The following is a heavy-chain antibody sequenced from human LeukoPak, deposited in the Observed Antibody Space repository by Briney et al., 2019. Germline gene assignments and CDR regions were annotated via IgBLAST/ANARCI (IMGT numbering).Heavy chain of an antibody. CDR1: GFTFSSYS. CDR3: ARDPPGLMAPR. Sequence: GGSLRLSCAASGFTFSSYSMNWVCQAPGKGLEWVSSISSSSSYIYYADSVKGRFTISRDNAKNSLYLQMNSLRAEDTAVYYCARDPPGLMAPRWGQGTLVTVSS. CDR2: ISSSSSYI. V-gene: IGHV3-21*01. J-gene: IGHJ4*02. D-gene: IGHD2-8*01.